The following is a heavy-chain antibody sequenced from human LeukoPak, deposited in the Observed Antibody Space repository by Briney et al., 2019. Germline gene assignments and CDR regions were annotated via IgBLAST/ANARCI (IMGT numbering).Heavy chain of an antibody. D-gene: IGHD6-13*01. Sequence: ASVKVSCKASGYTFTGYYMHWVRQAPGQGLEWMGWINPNSGGTNYAQKFQGWVTMTRDTSISTAYMELSRLRSDDTAVYYCAAAAAGLRGAFDIWGQGTMVTVSS. CDR3: AAAAAGLRGAFDI. V-gene: IGHV1-2*04. J-gene: IGHJ3*02. CDR2: INPNSGGT. CDR1: GYTFTGYY.